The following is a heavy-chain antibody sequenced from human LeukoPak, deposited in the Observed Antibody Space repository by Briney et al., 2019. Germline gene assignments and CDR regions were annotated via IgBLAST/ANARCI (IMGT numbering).Heavy chain of an antibody. CDR3: ARDGGYSSHDY. CDR2: ISTSGST. D-gene: IGHD6-19*01. J-gene: IGHJ4*02. Sequence: WETLSLTCTVSGDSISSYYRSWIRQPAGKGLEWIGRISTSGSTNYNPSLKSRVTMSVDTSKSQFSLKLSSVTAADTAVYYCARDGGYSSHDYWGQGTLVTVSS. CDR1: GDSISSYY. V-gene: IGHV4-4*07.